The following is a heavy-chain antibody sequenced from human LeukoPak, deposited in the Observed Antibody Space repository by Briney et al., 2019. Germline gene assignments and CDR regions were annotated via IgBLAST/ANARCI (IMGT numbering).Heavy chain of an antibody. Sequence: GRSLRLSCAVSAFTFSVNYMTWLRHAPGEGLESVSYISPSGTDISYADSVKGRFTISMDNAKNTLCLQMNSLRAEDTAVYYCSRDPRNLDDWGQGTLVTVSS. J-gene: IGHJ4*02. CDR2: ISPSGTDI. CDR1: AFTFSVNY. D-gene: IGHD1-14*01. CDR3: SRDPRNLDD. V-gene: IGHV3-11*01.